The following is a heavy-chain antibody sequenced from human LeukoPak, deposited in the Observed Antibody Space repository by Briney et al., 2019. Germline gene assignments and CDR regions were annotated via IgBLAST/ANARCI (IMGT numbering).Heavy chain of an antibody. D-gene: IGHD5-24*01. CDR2: IWFDGSHR. CDR1: GFTFSNYG. Sequence: GGSLRLSCAASGFTFSNYGMHWVRQAPGKGLESVAVIWFDGSHRGHSDSVKGRFTISRDNSKNTLYLQMDSLRPEDTAVYYCARDDGPNDYWGQGTLVTVSS. CDR3: ARDDGPNDY. V-gene: IGHV3-33*01. J-gene: IGHJ4*02.